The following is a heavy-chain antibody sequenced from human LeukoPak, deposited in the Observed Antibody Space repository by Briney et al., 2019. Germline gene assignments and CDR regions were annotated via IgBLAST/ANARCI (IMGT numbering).Heavy chain of an antibody. CDR2: IFPSGSA. V-gene: IGHV4-4*09. Sequence: SETLSLTCTVSGGPINSYYWSWIRQSPVKGLEWIGYIFPSGSAFYNPSLESRVTISLDTSENQFSLTLSSVTAADSAVYYCARRSHYFYYMDVWGKGTTVTVSS. CDR3: ARRSHYFYYMDV. D-gene: IGHD6-13*01. J-gene: IGHJ6*03. CDR1: GGPINSYY.